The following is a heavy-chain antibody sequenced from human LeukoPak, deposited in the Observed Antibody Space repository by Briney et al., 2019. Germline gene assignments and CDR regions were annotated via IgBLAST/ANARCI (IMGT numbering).Heavy chain of an antibody. J-gene: IGHJ4*02. V-gene: IGHV3-15*01. CDR1: GFTFSDTW. CDR3: TTVYY. CDR2: IQSKADGGTP. Sequence: GGTLRLSCAARGFTFSDTWMSWVRQSPGQGLEWVGRIQSKADGGTPAYAVPVKGRFIISRDDSKITVYLQMDSLKIEDTGVYYCTTVYYWGQGTVVTVAS.